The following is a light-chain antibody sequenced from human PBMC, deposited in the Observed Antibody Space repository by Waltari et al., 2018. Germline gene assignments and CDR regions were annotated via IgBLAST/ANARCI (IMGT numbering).Light chain of an antibody. CDR3: AVWDDSVGGWV. Sequence: QSVVTQPTSASETPGQRVTISGSGSGSNVGRNYVTWYQQVPGTAPKVVIYRNERRRSGVPSRFTGSKSGTSASLAISGLRSEDEADYYCAVWDDSVGGWVFGGGTKLTVL. V-gene: IGLV1-47*01. J-gene: IGLJ3*02. CDR2: RNE. CDR1: GSNVGRNY.